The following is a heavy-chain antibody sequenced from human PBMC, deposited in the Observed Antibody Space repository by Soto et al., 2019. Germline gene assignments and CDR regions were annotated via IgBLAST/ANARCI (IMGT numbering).Heavy chain of an antibody. V-gene: IGHV3-53*01. Sequence: PGGSLRLSCAASGFSVSSSHMNWVRQAPGKGPEWVSVIYSGGSTYYAVSVKGRFTIPRDNSKNTVYLQMNSLRVEDTALYYCAKGQYSGVAGGLDYWGQGTLVTVSS. CDR1: GFSVSSSH. CDR2: IYSGGST. J-gene: IGHJ4*02. CDR3: AKGQYSGVAGGLDY. D-gene: IGHD1-26*01.